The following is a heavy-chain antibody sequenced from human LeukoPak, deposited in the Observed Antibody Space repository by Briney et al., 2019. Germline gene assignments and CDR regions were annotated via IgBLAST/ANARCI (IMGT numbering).Heavy chain of an antibody. CDR2: IYTSGST. CDR1: GGSISSGSYY. Sequence: PSETLSLTCTVSGGSISSGSYYWSWIRQPAGKGLEWIGRIYTSGSTNYNPSLKSRVTISVDTSKNQFSLKLSSVTAADTAVYYCARGRGTTVTIWRKNWFDPWGQGTLVTVSS. CDR3: ARGRGTTVTIWRKNWFDP. V-gene: IGHV4-61*02. D-gene: IGHD4-17*01. J-gene: IGHJ5*02.